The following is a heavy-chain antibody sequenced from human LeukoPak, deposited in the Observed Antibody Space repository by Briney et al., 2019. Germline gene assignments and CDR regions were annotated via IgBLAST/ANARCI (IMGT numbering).Heavy chain of an antibody. CDR2: ISHDGRNK. J-gene: IGHJ4*02. CDR1: GFTFSSYT. Sequence: GRSLRLSCAASGFTFSSYTIHWVRQAPGKGLEWVTLISHDGRNKNYADSVKGRFTISRDNSKKTLYLEVNSLRPEDTAVYYCARGSYQDYFGSMTYLFDYWGQGILVTVSS. V-gene: IGHV3-30*04. D-gene: IGHD3-10*01. CDR3: ARGSYQDYFGSMTYLFDY.